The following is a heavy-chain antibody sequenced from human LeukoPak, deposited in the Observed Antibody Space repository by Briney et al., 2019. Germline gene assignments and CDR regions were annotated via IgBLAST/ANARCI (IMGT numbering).Heavy chain of an antibody. J-gene: IGHJ5*02. CDR2: IIPIFGTA. V-gene: IGHV1-69*13. CDR3: AREDRIPYNWFDP. Sequence: SVKVSCKASGGTFSSYAISWVRQAPGQGLEWMGGIIPIFGTANYAQKFQGRVTITADESTSTAYMELSSLRSEDAAVYYCAREDRIPYNWFDPWGQGTLVTVSS. D-gene: IGHD5-18*01. CDR1: GGTFSSYA.